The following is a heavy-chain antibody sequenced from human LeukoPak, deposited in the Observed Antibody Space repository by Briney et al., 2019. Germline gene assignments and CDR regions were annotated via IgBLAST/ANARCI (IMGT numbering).Heavy chain of an antibody. CDR1: GYTFTSYD. CDR2: MNPNSGNT. CDR3: ARKPVLVVAATEDYYYYYGMDV. Sequence: EASVKVSCKASGYTFTSYDINWVRQATGQGLEWMGWMNPNSGNTGYAQKFQGGVTMTRNTSISTAYMELSSLRSEDTAVYYCARKPVLVVAATEDYYYYYGMDVWGQGTTVTVSS. D-gene: IGHD2-15*01. V-gene: IGHV1-8*01. J-gene: IGHJ6*02.